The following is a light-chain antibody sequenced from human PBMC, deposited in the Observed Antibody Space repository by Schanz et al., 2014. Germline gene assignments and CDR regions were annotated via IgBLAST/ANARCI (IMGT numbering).Light chain of an antibody. CDR2: GAS. CDR3: QHYDNWPPYS. J-gene: IGKJ2*01. V-gene: IGKV3-15*01. Sequence: EIVMTQSPATLSVSPGDRATLSCRASQSVGSNLAWYQQKPGQAPRLLIYGASTRATGIPARFSGSGSGTEFTLTISSLQSEDFAVYYCQHYDNWPPYSFGQGTKLEI. CDR1: QSVGSN.